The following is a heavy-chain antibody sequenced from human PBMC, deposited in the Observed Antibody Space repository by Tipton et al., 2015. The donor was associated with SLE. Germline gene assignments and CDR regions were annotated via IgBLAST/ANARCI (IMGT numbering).Heavy chain of an antibody. J-gene: IGHJ4*02. D-gene: IGHD3-16*01. V-gene: IGHV3-48*01. CDR1: GFTFNIYS. Sequence: SLRLSCAASGFTFNIYSMNWVRQAPGKGLEWVSFISSGSTTTIYYADSVQGRFTISRDNAKNSLYLQMNSLRAEDTAVYYCAKDDYLWGSRYYFDSWGQGTLVTVSS. CDR2: ISSGSTTTI. CDR3: AKDDYLWGSRYYFDS.